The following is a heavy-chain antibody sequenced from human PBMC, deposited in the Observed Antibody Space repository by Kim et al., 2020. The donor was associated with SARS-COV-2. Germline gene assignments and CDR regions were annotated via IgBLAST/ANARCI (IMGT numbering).Heavy chain of an antibody. CDR3: ARETTSGYSSSWYPPFTFDY. CDR2: ISSSGSTI. CDR1: GFTFSDYY. D-gene: IGHD6-13*01. J-gene: IGHJ4*02. Sequence: GGSLRLSCAASGFTFSDYYMSWIRQAPGKGLEWVSYISSSGSTIYYADSVKGRFTISRDNAKNSLYLQMNSLRAEDTAVYYCARETTSGYSSSWYPPFTFDYWGQGTLVTVSS. V-gene: IGHV3-11*01.